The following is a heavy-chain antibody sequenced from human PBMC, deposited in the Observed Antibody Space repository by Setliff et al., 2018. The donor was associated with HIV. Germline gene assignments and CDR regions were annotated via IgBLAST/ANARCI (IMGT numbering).Heavy chain of an antibody. CDR3: AKTQTVITVYGPFDS. V-gene: IGHV4-4*07. J-gene: IGHJ4*02. CDR2: IYTSGST. CDR1: GGSISSYY. Sequence: SETLSLTCTVSGGSISSYYWSWIRQPAGKGLEWIGRIYTSGSTNYNPSLKSRVTMSVDTSKNQFSLKLSSVTAEDTAMYYCAKTQTVITVYGPFDSWGQGTPVTVSS. D-gene: IGHD4-4*01.